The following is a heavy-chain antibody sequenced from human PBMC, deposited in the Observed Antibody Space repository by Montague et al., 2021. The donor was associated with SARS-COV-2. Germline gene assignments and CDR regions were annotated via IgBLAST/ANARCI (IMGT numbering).Heavy chain of an antibody. CDR3: ARTIVVVSAASRYFDL. Sequence: SETLSLTCTVSGGSTSSYYWSWIRQPLGKGLEWIGCIYYSGSTNYNPSLKGRVTISVGTSKTQFSLKLNSVTAADTAVYYCARTIVVVSAASRYFDLWGRGTLVTVSS. CDR1: GGSTSSYY. D-gene: IGHD2-2*01. V-gene: IGHV4-59*01. J-gene: IGHJ2*01. CDR2: IYYSGST.